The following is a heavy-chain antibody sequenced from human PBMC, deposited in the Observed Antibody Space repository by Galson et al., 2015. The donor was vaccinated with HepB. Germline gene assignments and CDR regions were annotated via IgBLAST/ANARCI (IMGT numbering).Heavy chain of an antibody. CDR3: ATHDYSNYGWFDP. V-gene: IGHV1-24*01. D-gene: IGHD4-11*01. J-gene: IGHJ5*02. CDR1: GYTLTELS. CDR2: FDPEDGET. Sequence: SVKVSCKVSGYTLTELSMHWVRQAPGKGLEWMGGFDPEDGETIYAQKFQGRVTMTEDTSTDTAYMELSSLRSEDTAVYYCATHDYSNYGWFDPWGQGTLVTVSS.